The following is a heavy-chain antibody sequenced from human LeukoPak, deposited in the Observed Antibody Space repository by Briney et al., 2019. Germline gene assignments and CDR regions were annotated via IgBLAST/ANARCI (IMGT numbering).Heavy chain of an antibody. Sequence: PGRSLRLSCAASGLTFSTYAMHWVRQAPGKGLEWVAVISYDGSNKYYADSVKGRFTISRDNSKNTLYLQMNTLRAEDTAVYYCAKDVSWNWFDPWGQGTLVTVSS. J-gene: IGHJ5*02. CDR2: ISYDGSNK. CDR1: GLTFSTYA. V-gene: IGHV3-30*18. CDR3: AKDVSWNWFDP.